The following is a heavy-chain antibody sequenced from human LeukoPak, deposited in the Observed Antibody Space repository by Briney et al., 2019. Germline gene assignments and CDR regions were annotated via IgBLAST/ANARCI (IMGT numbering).Heavy chain of an antibody. CDR2: IYHSGST. V-gene: IGHV4-59*01. CDR1: GGSISSYY. D-gene: IGHD6-25*01. J-gene: IGHJ4*02. Sequence: PSETLSLTCTVSGGSISSYYWSWIRQPPGKGLEWIGYIYHSGSTNYNPSLKSRVTISVDTSKNQFSLKLSSVTAADTAVYYCARALEGIAARIDYWGQGTLVTVSS. CDR3: ARALEGIAARIDY.